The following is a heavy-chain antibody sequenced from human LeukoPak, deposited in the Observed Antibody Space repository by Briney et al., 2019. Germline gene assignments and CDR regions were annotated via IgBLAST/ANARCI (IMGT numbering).Heavy chain of an antibody. D-gene: IGHD5-18*01. V-gene: IGHV1-2*02. J-gene: IGHJ4*02. CDR1: GYTFTGYF. CDR3: ARLANGYRNFDY. Sequence: ASVKVSCKASGYTFTGYFMHWVRQAPGHGLEWMGSINPNSGVTKDAQKFQGRVTMTTDTSISTAYMELSSLRSDDTAVCYCARLANGYRNFDYWGQGTLVTVSS. CDR2: INPNSGVT.